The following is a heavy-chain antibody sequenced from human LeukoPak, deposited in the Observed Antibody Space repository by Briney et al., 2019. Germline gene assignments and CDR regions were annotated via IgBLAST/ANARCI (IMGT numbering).Heavy chain of an antibody. J-gene: IGHJ3*02. CDR3: ARRLPPGAFDI. D-gene: IGHD2-21*02. V-gene: IGHV4-59*01. CDR2: IYYSGST. CDR1: GGSISSYY. Sequence: SETLSLTCTVSGGSISSYYWSWIRQPPGKGLEWIGYIYYSGSTNYNPSLKSRVTISVDTSKNQFPLKLSSVPAADTAVYYCARRLPPGAFDIWGQGTMVTVSS.